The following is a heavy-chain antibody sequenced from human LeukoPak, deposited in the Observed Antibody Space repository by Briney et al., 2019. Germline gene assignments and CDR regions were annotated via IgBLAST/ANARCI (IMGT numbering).Heavy chain of an antibody. CDR3: AKGSSGYFFDL. V-gene: IGHV3-23*01. CDR1: GFIFNNSG. CDR2: ISNDGGGT. J-gene: IGHJ4*02. Sequence: GGSLRLSCAASGFIFNNSGLVWVRQAPGKGLEWVSAISNDGGGTTYADFVKGRFSVSRDNSKNTLFLQMNSLRAEDTALYYCAKGSSGYFFDLWGQGTLVTVSS. D-gene: IGHD3-22*01.